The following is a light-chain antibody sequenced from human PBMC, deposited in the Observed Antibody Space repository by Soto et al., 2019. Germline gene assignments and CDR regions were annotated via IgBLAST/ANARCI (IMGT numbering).Light chain of an antibody. CDR2: DAS. Sequence: EVVLTHSPATLSLSPWERATLSCRASQSVSTYLAWYQQKPGQAPRLLIYDASNRATGIPARFSGSGSATDFTLTISSLEPEDFAVYYCHQRSIWPPTFGQGTKVDIK. J-gene: IGKJ1*01. V-gene: IGKV3-11*01. CDR1: QSVSTY. CDR3: HQRSIWPPT.